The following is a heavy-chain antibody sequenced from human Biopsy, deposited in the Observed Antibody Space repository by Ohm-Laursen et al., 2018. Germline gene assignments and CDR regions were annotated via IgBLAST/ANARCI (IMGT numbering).Heavy chain of an antibody. Sequence: ETLSLTCAVYGGSFNGYYWSWIRQTPGKGLEWIGEINHSGRTNYNPSLKSRVTISVDTSKNQFSLKVRSVTAADTAVYYCVRGVDYYDPYHYYALDVWGQGTTVTVSS. CDR3: VRGVDYYDPYHYYALDV. CDR2: INHSGRT. V-gene: IGHV4-34*01. J-gene: IGHJ6*02. CDR1: GGSFNGYY. D-gene: IGHD3-22*01.